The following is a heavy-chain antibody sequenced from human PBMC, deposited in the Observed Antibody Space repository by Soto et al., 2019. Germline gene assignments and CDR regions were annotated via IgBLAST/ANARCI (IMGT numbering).Heavy chain of an antibody. J-gene: IGHJ6*02. CDR3: ASQGSWHYYYNDDMDV. CDR1: GGSISRYY. V-gene: IGHV4-59*01. Sequence: SETLSLPCTVAGGSISRYYWSWFRRHPGKGLERIGYISYSGSTTYNPSLMSRVTVTVDTSKNQCSLKLRSVIALDTAVYYCASQGSWHYYYNDDMDVWSPGTTVTVSS. CDR2: ISYSGST.